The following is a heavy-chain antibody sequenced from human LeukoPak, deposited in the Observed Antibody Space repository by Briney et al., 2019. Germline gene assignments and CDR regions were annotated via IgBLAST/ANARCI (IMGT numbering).Heavy chain of an antibody. Sequence: ASVKLSCDTSGYTFTFYYLHWVRDAPGQGLEWVGGINPNSGGTNYAQKFPGRVTITRDTSISTAYMELSRQRSVDTSVYYCARGEDYGDYTGYYWGQGTLVTVSS. J-gene: IGHJ4*02. CDR2: INPNSGGT. CDR1: GYTFTFYY. V-gene: IGHV1-2*02. CDR3: ARGEDYGDYTGYY. D-gene: IGHD4-17*01.